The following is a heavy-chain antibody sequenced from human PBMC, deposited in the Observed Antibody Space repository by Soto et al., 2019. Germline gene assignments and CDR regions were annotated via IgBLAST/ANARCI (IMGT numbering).Heavy chain of an antibody. Sequence: GESLKISCKGSGYSFTSYWISWVRQMPGKGLERMGRIDPSDSYTNYSPSFQGHVTISADKSISTAYLQWSSLKASDTAMYYCARWGYYYGSGSKNWFDPWGQGTLVTVSS. CDR2: IDPSDSYT. D-gene: IGHD3-10*01. CDR3: ARWGYYYGSGSKNWFDP. CDR1: GYSFTSYW. V-gene: IGHV5-10-1*01. J-gene: IGHJ5*02.